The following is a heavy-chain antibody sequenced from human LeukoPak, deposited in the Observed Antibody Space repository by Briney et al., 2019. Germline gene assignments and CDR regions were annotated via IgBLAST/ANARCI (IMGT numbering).Heavy chain of an antibody. D-gene: IGHD2-15*01. Sequence: GGSLRLSCAASGFSFNTYAMGWVRRAPGKGLEWVSGIGNRGSDTFYADSVKGRFTVSRDNSKNTVFLQMNSLRAEDTAVYYCTKASCGGSCYYAVDFWDQGTLVTVSS. V-gene: IGHV3-23*01. CDR2: IGNRGSDT. CDR1: GFSFNTYA. CDR3: TKASCGGSCYYAVDF. J-gene: IGHJ4*02.